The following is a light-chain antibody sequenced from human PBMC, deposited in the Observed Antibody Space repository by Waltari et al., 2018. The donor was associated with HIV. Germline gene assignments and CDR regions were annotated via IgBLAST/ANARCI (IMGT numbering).Light chain of an antibody. V-gene: IGLV2-14*01. Sequence: QSALTQPASVSGSPGQSITISCHGTISAFGFYGYLSCYQQVPGNVPKVIIYEVTSRPSGVSNRFSGSKSGHTASLIISGLQAEDEGDYFCTSYTANDTLLFGGGTKVTVL. CDR2: EVT. J-gene: IGLJ2*01. CDR3: TSYTANDTLL. CDR1: ISAFGFYGY.